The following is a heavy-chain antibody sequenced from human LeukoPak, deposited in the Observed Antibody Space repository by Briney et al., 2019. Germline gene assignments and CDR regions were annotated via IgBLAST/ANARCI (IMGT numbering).Heavy chain of an antibody. CDR3: ARHDNYPGFGRGFDP. CDR2: MYYSGTT. CDR1: GDSMSGYY. J-gene: IGHJ5*02. D-gene: IGHD1-14*01. Sequence: SETLSLTCSVSGDSMSGYYWSWIRQPAGKGLEWIGYMYYSGTTNYNPSLKSRVTISADTSKNHFSLKLYSVTAADTAVYYCARHDNYPGFGRGFDPWGQGFLVTVTS. V-gene: IGHV4-59*08.